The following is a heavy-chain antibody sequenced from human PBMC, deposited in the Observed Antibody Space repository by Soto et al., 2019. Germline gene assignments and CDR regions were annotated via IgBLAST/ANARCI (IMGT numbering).Heavy chain of an antibody. Sequence: EVQLVESGGGLDQPGGSLRLSCAASGFTFSSYWMHWLRQAPGKGLVWVSRINSDGRSTMHADSVKGRFTISRDNANSALYLQMSSLLAESTAVSECESSLLRSFDYCGQATLVTVSS. CDR3: ESSLLRSFDY. CDR1: GFTFSSYW. V-gene: IGHV3-74*03. CDR2: INSDGRST. J-gene: IGHJ4*02.